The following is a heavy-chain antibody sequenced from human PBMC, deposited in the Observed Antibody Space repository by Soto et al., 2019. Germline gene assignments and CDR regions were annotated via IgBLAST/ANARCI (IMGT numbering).Heavy chain of an antibody. CDR2: IYYSGST. Sequence: SETLSLTCTVSGGSVSSGSYYRSWIRQPPGKGLEWIGYIYYSGSTNYNPSLKSRVTISVDTSKNQFSLKLSSVTAADTAVYYCARELVTQPRSTITGTSRDWFDPWGQGTLVTVSS. J-gene: IGHJ5*02. CDR1: GGSVSSGSYY. V-gene: IGHV4-61*01. CDR3: ARELVTQPRSTITGTSRDWFDP. D-gene: IGHD1-7*01.